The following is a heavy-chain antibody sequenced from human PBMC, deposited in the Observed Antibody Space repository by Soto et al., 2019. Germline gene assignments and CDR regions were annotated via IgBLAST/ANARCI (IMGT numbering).Heavy chain of an antibody. CDR1: GFTFSSYG. CDR2: ISYDGSNK. J-gene: IGHJ4*02. D-gene: IGHD3-10*01. CDR3: AKDGVF. V-gene: IGHV3-30*18. Sequence: PGGSLRLSCAASGFTFSSYGMHWVRQAPGKGLEWVAVISYDGSNKYYADSVKGRFTISRDNSKNTLYLQMNSLRAEDTAVYYCAKDGVFWGQGTLVTVSS.